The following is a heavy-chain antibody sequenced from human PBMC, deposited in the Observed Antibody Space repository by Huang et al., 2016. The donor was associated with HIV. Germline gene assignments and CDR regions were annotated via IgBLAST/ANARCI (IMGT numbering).Heavy chain of an antibody. Sequence: QLQLQESGPGQVKPSETLSLTCTVSGDFISSTNYYWGWIRQSPGKGLEGVVSVYQSGSTNYNPSLKSRVTLSVDTSRNQFSLRLNSVTAADTAVYYCASQHIGAAATWFWGRGTQVAVSS. CDR2: VYQSGST. D-gene: IGHD6-13*01. V-gene: IGHV4-39*01. CDR3: ASQHIGAAATWF. CDR1: GDFISSTNYY. J-gene: IGHJ4*02.